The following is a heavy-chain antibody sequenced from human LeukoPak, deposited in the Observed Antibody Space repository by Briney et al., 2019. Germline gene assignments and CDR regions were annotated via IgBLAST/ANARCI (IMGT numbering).Heavy chain of an antibody. CDR3: ARVIIVGATGI. CDR2: ISSGGSTV. D-gene: IGHD1-26*01. CDR1: GFTFSSYE. Sequence: GGSLSLSCAASGFTFSSYEMNWVRQAPGKGLEWVSYISSGGSTVHYADSVKGRFTISRDNAKNSLYLQMNSLRTEDTAVYYCARVIIVGATGIWGQGTMVTVSS. J-gene: IGHJ3*02. V-gene: IGHV3-48*03.